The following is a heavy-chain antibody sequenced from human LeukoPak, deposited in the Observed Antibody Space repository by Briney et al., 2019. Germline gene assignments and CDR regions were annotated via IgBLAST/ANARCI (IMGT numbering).Heavy chain of an antibody. V-gene: IGHV3-23*01. D-gene: IGHD6-13*01. CDR1: GFTFSSYG. CDR2: ISGSGGST. Sequence: GGSLRLSCAASGFTFSSYGMSWVRQAPGKGLEWVSAISGSGGSTYYADSVKGRFTISRDNSKNTLYLQMNSLRAEDTAVYYCARDALAAAGFDYYYYMDVWGKGTTVTVSS. J-gene: IGHJ6*03. CDR3: ARDALAAAGFDYYYYMDV.